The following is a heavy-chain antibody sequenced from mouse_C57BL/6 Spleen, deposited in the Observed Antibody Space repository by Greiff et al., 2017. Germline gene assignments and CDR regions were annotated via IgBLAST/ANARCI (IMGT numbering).Heavy chain of an antibody. CDR2: IDPSDSYT. CDR1: GYTFTSYW. V-gene: IGHV1-69*01. Sequence: QVQLQQPGAELVMPGASVKLSCKASGYTFTSYWMHWVKQRPGQGLEWIGEIDPSDSYTNYNQKFKGKATLTVDTSSSTAYMQLSSLTSEDSAVYYCARGGGYDYYAMDYWGQGTSVTVSS. J-gene: IGHJ4*01. CDR3: ARGGGYDYYAMDY. D-gene: IGHD2-2*01.